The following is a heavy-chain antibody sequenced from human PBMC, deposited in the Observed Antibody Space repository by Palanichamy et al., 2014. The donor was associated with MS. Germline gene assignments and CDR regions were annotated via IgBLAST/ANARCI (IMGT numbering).Heavy chain of an antibody. CDR3: ARGEEFSSGLAY. CDR2: IDSRGSA. V-gene: IGHV4-61*02. Sequence: QVQLQESGPGLVKPSQTLSLTCTASGGSINSGGYYWSWIRQPAGKGLEWIGRIDSRGSADYSPYLKSRVTISVDSSKTQFSLKLSSVTAADTAAYYCARGEEFSSGLAYWGQGTLVTVSS. CDR1: GGSINSGGYY. D-gene: IGHD3-22*01. J-gene: IGHJ4*02.